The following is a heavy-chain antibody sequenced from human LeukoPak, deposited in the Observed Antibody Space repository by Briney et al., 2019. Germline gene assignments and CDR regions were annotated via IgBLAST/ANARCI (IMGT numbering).Heavy chain of an antibody. V-gene: IGHV3-23*01. CDR3: AKDASRGPYSSGWYYFDY. D-gene: IGHD6-19*01. Sequence: GGSLRLSCPASGFTFSSYAMSWVRQAPGKGLEWVSAISGSGGSTYYADSVKGRFTISRDNSKNTLYLQMNSLRAEDTAVYYCAKDASRGPYSSGWYYFDYWGQGTLVTVSS. CDR2: ISGSGGST. CDR1: GFTFSSYA. J-gene: IGHJ4*02.